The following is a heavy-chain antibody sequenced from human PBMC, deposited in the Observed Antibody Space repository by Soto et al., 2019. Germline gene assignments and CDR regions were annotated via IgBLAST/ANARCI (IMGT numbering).Heavy chain of an antibody. CDR2: IYYSGST. J-gene: IGHJ4*02. D-gene: IGHD3-10*01. CDR1: WGTIVDFY. Sequence: TVSWGTIVDFYWRRIRQPPGKGLEWVGYIYYSGSTNYNPSLKSRVTISVDTSKNQFSLKLSSVTAADTAVYYCARLRFGEFDYWGQGTLVTVSS. V-gene: IGHV4-59*01. CDR3: ARLRFGEFDY.